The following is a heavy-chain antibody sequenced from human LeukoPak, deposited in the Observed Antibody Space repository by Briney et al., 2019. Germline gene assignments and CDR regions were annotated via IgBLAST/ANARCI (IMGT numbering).Heavy chain of an antibody. J-gene: IGHJ4*02. D-gene: IGHD3-10*01. V-gene: IGHV4-34*01. CDR2: INHSGST. CDR3: ARRRRPRRYGSGDEDY. Sequence: SETLSLTCAVYGGSFSGYYWSWIRQPPGKGLEWIGEINHSGSTNYNPSLKSRVTISVDTPKNQFSLKLSSVTAADTAVYYCARRRRPRRYGSGDEDYWGQGTLVTVSS. CDR1: GGSFSGYY.